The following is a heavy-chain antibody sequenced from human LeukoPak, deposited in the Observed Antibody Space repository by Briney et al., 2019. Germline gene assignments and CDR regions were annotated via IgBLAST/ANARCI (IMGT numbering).Heavy chain of an antibody. CDR3: AKDFKNGGYCSSTSCYDSDYHYYGMDV. CDR1: GFTFSSYG. Sequence: GRSLRLSCAASGFTFSSYGMHWVRQAPGKGLEWVAVISYDGSNKYYADSVKGRFTISRDNSKNTLYLQMNSLRAEDTAVYYCAKDFKNGGYCSSTSCYDSDYHYYGMDVWGQGTTVTVSS. J-gene: IGHJ6*02. V-gene: IGHV3-30*18. D-gene: IGHD2-2*01. CDR2: ISYDGSNK.